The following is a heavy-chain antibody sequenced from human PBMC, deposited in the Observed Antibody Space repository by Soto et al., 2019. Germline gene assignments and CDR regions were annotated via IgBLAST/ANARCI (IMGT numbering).Heavy chain of an antibody. CDR2: IYYSGST. D-gene: IGHD3-22*01. CDR3: ASSECHDSSGCNNWFDP. Sequence: SETLSLTCTVSGGSISSYYWSWIRQPPGKGLEWIGYIYYSGSTNYNPSLKSRVTISVDTSKNQFSLKLSSVTAADTAVYHCASSECHDSSGCNNWFDPWGQGTLVTVSS. CDR1: GGSISSYY. V-gene: IGHV4-59*13. J-gene: IGHJ5*02.